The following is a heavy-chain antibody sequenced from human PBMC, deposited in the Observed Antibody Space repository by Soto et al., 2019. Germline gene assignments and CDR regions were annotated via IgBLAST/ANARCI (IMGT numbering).Heavy chain of an antibody. CDR2: IDSGGGST. CDR3: TKEHSNYPDNWFDP. J-gene: IGHJ5*02. D-gene: IGHD4-4*01. Sequence: EVQLLVSGGGSVQPGGSLRLSCAASGFSFSNYAMNWVRQAPGTGLEWVSAIDSGGGSTYYAASVKGRFSISRDNSMNTLYLQMNSLRAEDTAIYYCTKEHSNYPDNWFDPWGQGTLVTVSS. V-gene: IGHV3-23*01. CDR1: GFSFSNYA.